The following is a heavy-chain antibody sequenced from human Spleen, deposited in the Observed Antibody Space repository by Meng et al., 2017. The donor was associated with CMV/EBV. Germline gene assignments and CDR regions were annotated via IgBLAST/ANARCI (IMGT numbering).Heavy chain of an antibody. Sequence: SLKISCVASGFTFSHYAMSWVRQAPGKGLEWVSGISWNSGIIRYADSVKGRFTISRDNAKNSLYLQMNSLRAEDMALYYCVKGVGGFLNYFDYWGQGTLVTVSS. CDR2: ISWNSGII. CDR1: GFTFSHYA. V-gene: IGHV3-9*03. D-gene: IGHD3-3*01. CDR3: VKGVGGFLNYFDY. J-gene: IGHJ4*02.